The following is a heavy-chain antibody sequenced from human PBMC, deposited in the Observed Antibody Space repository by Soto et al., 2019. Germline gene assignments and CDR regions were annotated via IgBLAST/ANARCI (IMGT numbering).Heavy chain of an antibody. CDR3: TTWSARWTGGENRKSTDY. D-gene: IGHD3-16*01. Sequence: GGSLRLSCAASGFTFSNAWMNWVRQAPGKGLEWVGRIKSKTDGGTTDYAAPVKGRFTISRDDSKNTLYLQMNSLKTEDTAVYYCTTWSARWTGGENRKSTDYWGQGTLVTVSS. CDR1: GFTFSNAW. V-gene: IGHV3-15*07. CDR2: IKSKTDGGTT. J-gene: IGHJ4*02.